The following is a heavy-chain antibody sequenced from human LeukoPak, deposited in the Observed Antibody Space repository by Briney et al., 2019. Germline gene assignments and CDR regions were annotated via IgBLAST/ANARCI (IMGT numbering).Heavy chain of an antibody. CDR1: GFTFTSSA. CDR2: IVVGSGNT. D-gene: IGHD6-13*01. J-gene: IGHJ4*02. Sequence: ASVKVSCKASGFTFTSSAVQWVRQARGQRLEWIGWIVVGSGNTNYAQRFQGRVTITRDTSASTAYMELSSLRSEDTAVYYCARGFSSSWYTTRFDYWGQGTLVTVSS. V-gene: IGHV1-58*01. CDR3: ARGFSSSWYTTRFDY.